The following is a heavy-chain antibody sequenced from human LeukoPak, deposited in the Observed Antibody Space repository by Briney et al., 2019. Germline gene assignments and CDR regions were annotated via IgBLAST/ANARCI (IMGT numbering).Heavy chain of an antibody. V-gene: IGHV1-69*06. CDR3: ARGMGIVDIVATILDY. D-gene: IGHD5-12*01. CDR1: GGTFSSYA. J-gene: IGHJ4*02. CDR2: IIPLFGTT. Sequence: SVKVSCKASGGTFSSYAITWVRQAPGQGLEWMGGIIPLFGTTNYAQKFQGRVTITADKSTSTAYMELTSLRSDDTAVYFCARGMGIVDIVATILDYWGQGTLVTVSS.